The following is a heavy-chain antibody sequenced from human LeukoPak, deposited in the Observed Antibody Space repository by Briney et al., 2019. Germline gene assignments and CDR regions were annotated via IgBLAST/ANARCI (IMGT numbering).Heavy chain of an antibody. CDR2: ISSSGSTI. Sequence: GGSLRLSCAASGFTFSDDYMSWIRRAPGKGLEWVSCISSSGSTIYYADSVKGRFTISRDNAKNSQYLQMNSLRAEDTAVYYCARELAGSGSYSMDVWGQGTTVTVSS. CDR3: ARELAGSGSYSMDV. J-gene: IGHJ6*02. V-gene: IGHV3-11*01. D-gene: IGHD3-10*01. CDR1: GFTFSDDY.